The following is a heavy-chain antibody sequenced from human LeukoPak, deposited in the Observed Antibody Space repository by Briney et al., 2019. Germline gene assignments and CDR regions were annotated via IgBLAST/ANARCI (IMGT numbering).Heavy chain of an antibody. CDR1: GGSISSYY. D-gene: IGHD5-18*01. V-gene: IGHV4-59*01. Sequence: SETLSLTCTVSGGSISSYYWSWIRQPLGKGLEWIGYIYYSGSTNYNPSLKSRVTISVDTSKKQFSLKLSSVTAADTAVYYCARYSYGLGLSFDYWGQGTLVTVSS. CDR2: IYYSGST. CDR3: ARYSYGLGLSFDY. J-gene: IGHJ4*02.